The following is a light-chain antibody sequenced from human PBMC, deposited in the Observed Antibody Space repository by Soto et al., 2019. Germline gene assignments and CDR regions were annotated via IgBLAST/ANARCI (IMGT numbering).Light chain of an antibody. J-gene: IGLJ2*01. CDR1: SSNIGTGYD. CDR2: GNI. V-gene: IGLV1-40*01. CDR3: QSYDSSLSGVV. Sequence: QSVLTQPPSVSEAPGQRVTISCTGSSSNIGTGYDVHWYQHLPGTAPKLLIYGNINRPSGVPDRFSGSKSGTSASLAINGLQAEDEADYYCQSYDSSLSGVVFGGGTKLTVL.